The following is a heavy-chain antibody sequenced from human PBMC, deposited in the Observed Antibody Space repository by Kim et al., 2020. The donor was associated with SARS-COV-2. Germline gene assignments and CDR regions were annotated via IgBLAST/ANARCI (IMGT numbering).Heavy chain of an antibody. J-gene: IGHJ4*02. V-gene: IGHV4-4*07. Sequence: NYTPSLKSRVTMSVDTSKNQFSLKLSSVTAADTAMYYCARGAVAVSYFDYWGQGTLVTVSS. D-gene: IGHD6-19*01. CDR3: ARGAVAVSYFDY.